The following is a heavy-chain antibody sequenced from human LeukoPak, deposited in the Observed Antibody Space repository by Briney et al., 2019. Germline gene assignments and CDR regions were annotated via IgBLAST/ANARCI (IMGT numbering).Heavy chain of an antibody. CDR2: INPSGGST. V-gene: IGHV1-46*01. Sequence: GASVKVSCKASGYTFTSYYMHWVRQAPGQGLEWMGIINPSGGSTSYAQKFQGRVTMTGDTSTSTVYMELSSLRSEDTAVYYCARDPSRHYYDSSGYPIYYFDYWGQGTLVTVSS. CDR3: ARDPSRHYYDSSGYPIYYFDY. CDR1: GYTFTSYY. J-gene: IGHJ4*02. D-gene: IGHD3-22*01.